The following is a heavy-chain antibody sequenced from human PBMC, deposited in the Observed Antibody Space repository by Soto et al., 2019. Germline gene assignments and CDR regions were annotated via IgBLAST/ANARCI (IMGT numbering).Heavy chain of an antibody. V-gene: IGHV4-30-4*01. J-gene: IGHJ6*02. CDR1: GGSIRSEDHY. CDR2: LYYSGAT. CDR3: ARDRPGGPDAYKGDYGMDV. D-gene: IGHD1-20*01. Sequence: QVQLQESGPGLVKASQTLSLTCTISGGSIRSEDHYWSWVRQSPGKSLEWFGHLYYSGATYRNEAIDSPVTLALDMPKNTFSLHMRAVNAADTATYFCARDRPGGPDAYKGDYGMDVWGQGTTVTVSS.